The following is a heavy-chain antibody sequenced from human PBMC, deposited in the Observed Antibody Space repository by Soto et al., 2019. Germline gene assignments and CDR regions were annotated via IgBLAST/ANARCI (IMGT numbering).Heavy chain of an antibody. CDR3: ARGRGMAQGLYYYYYGMDV. CDR2: IIPIFGTA. J-gene: IGHJ6*02. V-gene: IGHV1-69*01. Sequence: QVQLVQSGAEVKKPGSSVKVSCKASGGTFSSYAISWVRQAPGQGLEWMGGIIPIFGTANYAQKFQGRVTITADESTSTGYMELSSLRSEDTAVYYCARGRGMAQGLYYYYYGMDVWGQGTTVTVSS. D-gene: IGHD3-10*01. CDR1: GGTFSSYA.